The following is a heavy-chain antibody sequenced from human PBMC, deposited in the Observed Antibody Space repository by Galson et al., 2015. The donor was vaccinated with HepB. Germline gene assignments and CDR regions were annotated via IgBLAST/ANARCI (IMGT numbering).Heavy chain of an antibody. CDR2: IYSGSST. CDR1: GFTVSSNY. Sequence: SLRLSCAASGFTVSSNYMSWVRRAPGKGLEWVSVIYSGSSTYYADSVKGRFTISRDNSKNTLYLQMNSLRAEDTAVYYCARARAYWGSYAFDIWGQGTMVTVSS. D-gene: IGHD3-16*01. CDR3: ARARAYWGSYAFDI. V-gene: IGHV3-53*01. J-gene: IGHJ3*02.